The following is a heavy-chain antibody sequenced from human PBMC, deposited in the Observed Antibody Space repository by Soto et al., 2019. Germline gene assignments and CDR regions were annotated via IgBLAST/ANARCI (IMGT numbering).Heavy chain of an antibody. CDR3: ALAYYDSSGYYNGILDY. V-gene: IGHV4-30-4*01. CDR2: IYYSGST. J-gene: IGHJ4*02. Sequence: SETLSLTCTVSGGSISSGDYYWSWIRQPPGKGLEWIGYIYYSGSTYYNPSLKSRVTISVDTSKNQFSLKLSSVTAADTAVYYCALAYYDSSGYYNGILDYWGQGTLVTVSS. D-gene: IGHD3-22*01. CDR1: GGSISSGDYY.